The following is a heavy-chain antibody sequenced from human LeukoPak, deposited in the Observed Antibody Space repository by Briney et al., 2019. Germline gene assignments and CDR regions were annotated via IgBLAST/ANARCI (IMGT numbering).Heavy chain of an antibody. D-gene: IGHD4/OR15-4a*01. J-gene: IGHJ4*02. V-gene: IGHV3-7*01. CDR2: IKQDGSEK. Sequence: GGSLRLSCAASGFTFSSHWMGWVRQAPGKGLEWVANIKQDGSEKYYVDSVKGRFTISRDNAKNSLYLQINSLRTEDTAVYYCARDDYGGTNYWGQGPLVTVSS. CDR1: GFTFSSHW. CDR3: ARDDYGGTNY.